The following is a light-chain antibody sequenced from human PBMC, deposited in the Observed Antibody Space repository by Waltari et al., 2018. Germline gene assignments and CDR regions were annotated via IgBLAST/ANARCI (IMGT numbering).Light chain of an antibody. CDR3: CSYAGSTTWV. V-gene: IGLV2-23*02. Sequence: QSAQTQPASVSGSPEQSITISCTGTSRDVGRYNLVSWYQQHPGKAPQLMIYEVTKRPAGVSKRFSGSKSGNTASLTISGLQAEDEADYCCCSYAGSTTWVFGGGTKLTVL. J-gene: IGLJ3*02. CDR1: SRDVGRYNL. CDR2: EVT.